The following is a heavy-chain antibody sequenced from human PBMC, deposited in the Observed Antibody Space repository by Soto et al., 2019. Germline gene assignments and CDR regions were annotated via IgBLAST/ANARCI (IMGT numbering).Heavy chain of an antibody. V-gene: IGHV3-30-3*01. CDR2: ISYDGSNK. CDR1: GFTFSSYA. Sequence: QVQLVESGGGVVQPGRSLRLSCAASGFTFSSYAMHWVRQAPGKGLEWVAVISYDGSNKYYADSVKGRFTISRDNSKNTLYLQMNSRRAEDTAVYYCARLDYGDYYYYGMDGWGQGTTGTGSS. CDR3: ARLDYGDYYYYGMDG. D-gene: IGHD4-17*01. J-gene: IGHJ6*02.